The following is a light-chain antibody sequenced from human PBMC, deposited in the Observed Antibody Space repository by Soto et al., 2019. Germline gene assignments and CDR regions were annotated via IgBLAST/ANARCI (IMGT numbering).Light chain of an antibody. CDR3: QKYHSAPPT. J-gene: IGKJ3*01. Sequence: DIQVTQSPSTLSASVGDRVTITCRASQPISTWLAWYQEKPGKAPKLLIYDASSLEGGVPSRFSGSGSGTEFTLTISSLQPDDVGTFYCQKYHSAPPTFGPGTKVDIK. CDR2: DAS. CDR1: QPISTW. V-gene: IGKV1-5*01.